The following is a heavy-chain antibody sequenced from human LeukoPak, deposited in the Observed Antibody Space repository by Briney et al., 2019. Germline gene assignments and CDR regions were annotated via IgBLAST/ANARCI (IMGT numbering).Heavy chain of an antibody. Sequence: ASVKVSCKASGYTFRSYGISWVRQAPGQGLEWMGWISPYNGNTNQAQNLQGRVTMTTDTSTSTAYMELSSLRSEDTAVYYCAREVYSSSWYRSLVLGYWGQGTLVTVSS. CDR1: GYTFRSYG. CDR2: ISPYNGNT. V-gene: IGHV1-18*01. CDR3: AREVYSSSWYRSLVLGY. D-gene: IGHD6-13*01. J-gene: IGHJ4*02.